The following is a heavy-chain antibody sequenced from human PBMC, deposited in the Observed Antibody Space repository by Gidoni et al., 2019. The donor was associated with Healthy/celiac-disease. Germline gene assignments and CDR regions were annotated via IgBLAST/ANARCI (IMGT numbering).Heavy chain of an antibody. J-gene: IGHJ2*01. CDR1: GFTFSSYG. CDR2: IWYDGSNK. D-gene: IGHD4-4*01. Sequence: QVQLVESGGGVVQPGRSLRLSCAASGFTFSSYGMHWVRQAPGKGLEWVAVIWYDGSNKYYADSVKGRFTISRDNSKNTLYLQMNSLRAEDTAVYYCAREGMPHVTPFIWESIKYWYFDLWGRGTLVTVSS. CDR3: AREGMPHVTPFIWESIKYWYFDL. V-gene: IGHV3-33*08.